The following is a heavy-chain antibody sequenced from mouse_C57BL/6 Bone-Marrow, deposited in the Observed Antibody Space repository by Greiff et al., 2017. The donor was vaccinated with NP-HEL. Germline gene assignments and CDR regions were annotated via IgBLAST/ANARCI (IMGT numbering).Heavy chain of an antibody. CDR3: AQMRGSTVVAPYWYFDV. CDR2: IWWNDDK. J-gene: IGHJ1*03. Sequence: QVTLKESGPGILQPSQTLSLTCSFSGFSLSTSNMGIGWIRQPSGKGLEWLAHIWWNDDKYYNPSLKSRLTISKDTSTNQVFLKITSVDTADTATYYCAQMRGSTVVAPYWYFDVWGTGTTVTVSS. V-gene: IGHV8-5*01. CDR1: GFSLSTSNMG. D-gene: IGHD1-1*01.